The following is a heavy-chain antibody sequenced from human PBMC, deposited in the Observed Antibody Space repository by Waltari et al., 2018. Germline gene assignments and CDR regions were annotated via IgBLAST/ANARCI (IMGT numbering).Heavy chain of an antibody. J-gene: IGHJ6*02. CDR1: GGSISSHY. D-gene: IGHD6-6*01. Sequence: QVQLQESGPGLVKPSETLSLTCTVSGGSISSHYWSWIRQPPGKGLEWIGYIYYSGSTNYNPSLKSRVTISVDTSKNQFSLKLSSVTAADTAVYYCARGPARLYYYYGMDVWGQGTTVIVSS. V-gene: IGHV4-59*11. CDR2: IYYSGST. CDR3: ARGPARLYYYYGMDV.